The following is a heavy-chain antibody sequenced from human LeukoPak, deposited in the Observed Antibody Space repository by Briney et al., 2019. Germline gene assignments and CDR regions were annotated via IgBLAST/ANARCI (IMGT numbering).Heavy chain of an antibody. CDR3: AKDGSGYSGYADY. V-gene: IGHV3-30*18. D-gene: IGHD5-12*01. CDR1: GFTFSSYG. CDR2: ISYDRSNK. J-gene: IGHJ4*02. Sequence: GGSLRLSCAASGFTFSSYGMHWVRQAPGKGLEWVAVISYDRSNKYYADSVKGRFTISRDNSKNTLYLQMNNLRAEDTAVYYCAKDGSGYSGYADYWGQGTLVAVSS.